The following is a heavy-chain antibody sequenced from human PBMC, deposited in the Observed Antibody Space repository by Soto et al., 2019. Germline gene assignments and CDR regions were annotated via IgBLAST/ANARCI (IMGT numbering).Heavy chain of an antibody. J-gene: IGHJ5*02. Sequence: GPVEVSCKGSGFTLFHYWFSWGGQGPGQGGEWMGWINVYNGNTKYAQKVQGRVTMTTDTSTSTAYMELRSLRSDDTAVYYCARGVGSGSYYNQYNWFDPWGQGTLVTVSS. D-gene: IGHD3-10*01. V-gene: IGHV1-18*01. CDR3: ARGVGSGSYYNQYNWFDP. CDR1: GFTLFHYW. CDR2: INVYNGNT.